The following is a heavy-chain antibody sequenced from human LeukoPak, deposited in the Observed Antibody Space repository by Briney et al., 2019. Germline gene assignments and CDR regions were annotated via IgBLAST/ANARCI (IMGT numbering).Heavy chain of an antibody. CDR2: IHFSGST. V-gene: IGHV4-59*01. CDR3: ARGPQYTYAPQGTFDY. D-gene: IGHD2-2*01. CDR1: GVSISNYY. J-gene: IGHJ4*02. Sequence: SETLSLTCTVSGVSISNYYWSWIRQSPGKGLEWIGYIHFSGSTNYNPSFKSRVIISLDTSINQFSLRLNSVTAADAAVYYCARGPQYTYAPQGTFDYWGQGALVTVSS.